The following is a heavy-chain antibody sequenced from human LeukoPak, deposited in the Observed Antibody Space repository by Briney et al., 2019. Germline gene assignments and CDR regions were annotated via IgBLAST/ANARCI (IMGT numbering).Heavy chain of an antibody. CDR3: AREVYDNWFDP. J-gene: IGHJ5*02. D-gene: IGHD3-22*01. CDR1: GGTISSYA. V-gene: IGHV1-69*05. Sequence: GSSVKLSCKASGGTISSYAISWVRQPPGQGLEWMGGIILIFGAANYAQKFQGRGPITTDESTSTAYMELSSLRSEDTAVYYCAREVYDNWFDPWGQGTLVTVSS. CDR2: IILIFGAA.